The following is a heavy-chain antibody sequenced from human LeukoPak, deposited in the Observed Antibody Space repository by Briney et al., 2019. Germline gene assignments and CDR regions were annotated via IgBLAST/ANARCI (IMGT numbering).Heavy chain of an antibody. J-gene: IGHJ4*02. Sequence: GGSLRLSCAAFGFTFSSYGMHWVRQAPGKGLEWVAVISYDGSNKYYADSVKGRFTISRDNSKNTLYLQMNSLRAEDTAVYYCARGSWELLYWGQGTLVTVSS. V-gene: IGHV3-30*03. CDR2: ISYDGSNK. CDR1: GFTFSSYG. D-gene: IGHD1-26*01. CDR3: ARGSWELLY.